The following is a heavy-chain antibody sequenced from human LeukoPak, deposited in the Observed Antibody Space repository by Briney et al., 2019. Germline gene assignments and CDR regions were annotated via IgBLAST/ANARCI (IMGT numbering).Heavy chain of an antibody. CDR1: GFSVSNKY. Sequence: TGGSLRLSCAAPGFSVSNKYMRWVRQAPGRGLEGVSLIYSGGATYYADSVRGRFTLSRDNSKNTLDLQMSSLRAEDTAVYYCARGIGSSWSLDSWGQGTLVTVSS. J-gene: IGHJ4*02. CDR3: ARGIGSSWSLDS. CDR2: IYSGGAT. D-gene: IGHD6-13*01. V-gene: IGHV3-53*01.